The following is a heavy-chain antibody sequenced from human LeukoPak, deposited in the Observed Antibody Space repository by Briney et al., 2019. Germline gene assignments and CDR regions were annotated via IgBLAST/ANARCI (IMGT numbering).Heavy chain of an antibody. Sequence: SETLSLTCTVSGGSISSYYWSWIRQPPGKGLEWIGYIYYSGSTNYNPSLKSRVTILVDTSKNQFSLKLSSATAADTAVYYCARGVAAAGPGDPFWFDPWGQGTLVTVSS. V-gene: IGHV4-59*01. J-gene: IGHJ5*02. CDR3: ARGVAAAGPGDPFWFDP. D-gene: IGHD6-13*01. CDR2: IYYSGST. CDR1: GGSISSYY.